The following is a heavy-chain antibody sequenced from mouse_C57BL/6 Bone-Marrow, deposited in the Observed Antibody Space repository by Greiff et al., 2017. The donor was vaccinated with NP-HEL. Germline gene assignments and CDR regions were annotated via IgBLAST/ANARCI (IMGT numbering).Heavy chain of an antibody. D-gene: IGHD1-1*01. CDR1: GFTFNTYA. Sequence: EVQLVESGGGLVQPKGSLKLSCAASGFTFNTYAMHWVRQAPGKGLEWVARIRSKSSNYATYYADSVKDRFTISRDDSQSMLYLQMNNLKTEDTAMYYCVREGITTVVESWFAYWGQGTLVTVSA. J-gene: IGHJ3*01. CDR2: IRSKSSNYAT. CDR3: VREGITTVVESWFAY. V-gene: IGHV10-3*01.